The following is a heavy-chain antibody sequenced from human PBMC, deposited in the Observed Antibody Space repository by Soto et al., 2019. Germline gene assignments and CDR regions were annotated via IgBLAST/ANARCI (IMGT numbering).Heavy chain of an antibody. CDR3: AREARVFGKAFDA. CDR1: GFTFSSFD. Sequence: EVQLVESGGGLVQPGGSLRLSCAASGFTFSSFDMHWVRQPTGKGLEWVSAIGTAGDTYYPGSVKGRFTISRDNAKNSLHLKINSLRAGDTAVYYCAREARVFGKAFDAWGQGTMVTVSS. CDR2: IGTAGDT. D-gene: IGHD3-3*01. J-gene: IGHJ3*01. V-gene: IGHV3-13*01.